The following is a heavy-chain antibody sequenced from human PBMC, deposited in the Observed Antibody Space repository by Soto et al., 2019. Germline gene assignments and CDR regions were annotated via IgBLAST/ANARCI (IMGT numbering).Heavy chain of an antibody. V-gene: IGHV1-18*01. D-gene: IGHD1-1*01. CDR3: TREDNRGHSDY. CDR1: GYTFTNYG. Sequence: QVQLVQSGPEVKKPGASVKVSCKASGYTFTNYGINWVRQAPGQGLEWMGWISTYNGNRNYAKKLQGRVSMTTDTSTSTASMELRRLRSDDTAVYYCTREDNRGHSDYWGQGTLVTVSS. J-gene: IGHJ4*02. CDR2: ISTYNGNR.